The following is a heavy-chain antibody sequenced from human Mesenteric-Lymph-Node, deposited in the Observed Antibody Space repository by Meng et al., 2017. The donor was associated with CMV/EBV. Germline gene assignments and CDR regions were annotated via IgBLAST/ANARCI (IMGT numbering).Heavy chain of an antibody. CDR2: IYHSGAT. CDR1: GGSIATINW. CDR3: ARAQKAWAFDI. Sequence: GSLRLSCGVSGGSIATINWWSWVRQTPGKGLEWIGEIYHSGATNYNPSLKSRVTMSVDKSNNQFSLKLTSVTAADTAVYYCARAQKAWAFDIWGQGTMVTVSS. V-gene: IGHV4-4*02. J-gene: IGHJ3*02.